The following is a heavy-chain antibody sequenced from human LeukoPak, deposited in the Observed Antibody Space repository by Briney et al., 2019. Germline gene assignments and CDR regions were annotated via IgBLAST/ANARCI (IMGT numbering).Heavy chain of an antibody. CDR3: ARETGYYYGSGSSFDY. CDR2: ISYDGSNK. Sequence: GGSLRLSCAASGFTFSSYAMHWVRQASGKGLEWVAVISYDGSNKYYADSVKGRFTISRDNSKNTLYLQMNSLRAEDTAVYYCARETGYYYGSGSSFDYWGQGTLVTVSS. V-gene: IGHV3-30*04. CDR1: GFTFSSYA. D-gene: IGHD3-10*01. J-gene: IGHJ4*02.